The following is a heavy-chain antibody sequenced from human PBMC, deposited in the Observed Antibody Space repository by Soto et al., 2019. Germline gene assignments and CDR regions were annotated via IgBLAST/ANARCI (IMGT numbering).Heavy chain of an antibody. CDR3: ARKNGDSSIYSFDY. CDR2: IYYSGST. CDR1: GGSISSGDYY. D-gene: IGHD3-22*01. Sequence: SETLSLTCTVSGGSISSGDYYWSWIRQPPGKGLEWIGYIYYSGSTYYNPSLKSRVTISVDTSKNQFSLKLSSVTAADTAVYYCARKNGDSSIYSFDYWGQGTLVTVYS. J-gene: IGHJ4*02. V-gene: IGHV4-30-4*01.